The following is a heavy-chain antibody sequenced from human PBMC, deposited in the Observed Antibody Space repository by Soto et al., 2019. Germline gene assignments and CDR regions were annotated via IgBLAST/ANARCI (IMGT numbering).Heavy chain of an antibody. J-gene: IGHJ6*01. D-gene: IGHD6-13*01. CDR3: AKDLKGRSSSWLYYYYYGMDV. V-gene: IGHV3-30*18. Sequence: QVQLVESGGGVVQPGRSLRLSCAASGFTFSSYGMHWVRQAPGKGLEWVAVISYDGSNKYYADSVKGRFTISRDNSKNTLYLQMNSLRAEDTAVYYCAKDLKGRSSSWLYYYYYGMDVW. CDR1: GFTFSSYG. CDR2: ISYDGSNK.